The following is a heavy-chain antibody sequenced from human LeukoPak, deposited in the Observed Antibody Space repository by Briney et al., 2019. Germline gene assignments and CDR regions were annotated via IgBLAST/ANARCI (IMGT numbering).Heavy chain of an antibody. J-gene: IGHJ4*02. D-gene: IGHD3-10*01. Sequence: PSETLSLTCTVSGGSISNYYWSWIRQPAGKGLEWIGRISTSGSADYNPSLKSRVTISVDTSKNQFSLKLSSVTAADTAVYYCARVEGGLGSGTPFDFDYWGQGTLVTVSS. CDR2: ISTSGSA. V-gene: IGHV4-4*07. CDR1: GGSISNYY. CDR3: ARVEGGLGSGTPFDFDY.